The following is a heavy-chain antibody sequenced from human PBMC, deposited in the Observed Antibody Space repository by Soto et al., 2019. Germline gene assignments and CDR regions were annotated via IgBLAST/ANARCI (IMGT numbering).Heavy chain of an antibody. CDR2: IYYSGST. Sequence: QLQLQESGPGLVKPSETLSLTCTVSGGSISSSSYYWGWIRQPPGKGLEWIGSIYYSGSTYYNPSLKSRVTISVDTSKNQFSLKLSYVTAADTSVYYCARAVAGRYFDYWGQGTLVTVSS. J-gene: IGHJ4*02. V-gene: IGHV4-39*01. CDR1: GGSISSSSYY. CDR3: ARAVAGRYFDY. D-gene: IGHD6-19*01.